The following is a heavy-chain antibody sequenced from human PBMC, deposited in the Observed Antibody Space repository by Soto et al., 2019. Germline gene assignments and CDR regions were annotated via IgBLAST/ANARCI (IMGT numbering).Heavy chain of an antibody. Sequence: SVKVSCKASGGTFSSYAISWVRQAPGQGLEWMGGIIPIFGTADYAQKFQGRVTITADESTSTAYMELSSLRSEDTAVYYCARDNPPYYYDSSGPLDYWGQGTLVTVSS. CDR3: ARDNPPYYYDSSGPLDY. D-gene: IGHD3-22*01. CDR2: IIPIFGTA. CDR1: GGTFSSYA. J-gene: IGHJ4*02. V-gene: IGHV1-69*13.